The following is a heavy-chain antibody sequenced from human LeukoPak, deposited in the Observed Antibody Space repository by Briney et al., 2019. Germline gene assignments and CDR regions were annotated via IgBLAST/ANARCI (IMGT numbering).Heavy chain of an antibody. J-gene: IGHJ4*02. CDR2: INPNSGGT. Sequence: GASVKVSCKASGYTFTGYYMHWVRQAPGQGLEWMGWINPNSGGTNYAQKFQGRVTMTRDTSISTAYMELSRLRSDDTAVYYCARARSGYYTTYFDYWGQGTLVTVSS. V-gene: IGHV1-2*02. CDR1: GYTFTGYY. D-gene: IGHD3-3*01. CDR3: ARARSGYYTTYFDY.